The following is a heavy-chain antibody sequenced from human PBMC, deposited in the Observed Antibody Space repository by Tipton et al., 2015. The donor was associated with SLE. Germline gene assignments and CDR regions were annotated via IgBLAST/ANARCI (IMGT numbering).Heavy chain of an antibody. D-gene: IGHD3-22*01. Sequence: TLSLTCAVYGGSFSGYYWSWIRQSPGKGLEWIGEINHSGSTNYNPSLKSRVTISVDTSKNQFSLKLSSVTAADTAVYYCARSYYYDSSGYRGAFSDYWGQGTLVTVSS. J-gene: IGHJ4*02. V-gene: IGHV4-34*01. CDR2: INHSGST. CDR1: GGSFSGYY. CDR3: ARSYYYDSSGYRGAFSDY.